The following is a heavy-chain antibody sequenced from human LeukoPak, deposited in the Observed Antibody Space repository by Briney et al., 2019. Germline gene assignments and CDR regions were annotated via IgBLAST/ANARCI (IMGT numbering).Heavy chain of an antibody. Sequence: ASVKVSCKASGYTFTGYYMHWVRQAPGQGLEWMGWINPNSGGTNYAQKFQGRVTMTEDTSTDTAYMELSSLRSEDTAVYYCATLILAVAVLPTYFDYWGQGTLVTVSS. CDR1: GYTFTGYY. V-gene: IGHV1-2*02. J-gene: IGHJ4*02. CDR3: ATLILAVAVLPTYFDY. D-gene: IGHD6-19*01. CDR2: INPNSGGT.